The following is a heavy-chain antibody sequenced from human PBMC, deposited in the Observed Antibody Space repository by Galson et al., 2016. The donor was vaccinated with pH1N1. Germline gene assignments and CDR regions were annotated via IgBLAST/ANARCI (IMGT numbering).Heavy chain of an antibody. CDR1: GGSISSGGYY. D-gene: IGHD3-10*01. J-gene: IGHJ5*02. V-gene: IGHV4-61*02. CDR3: ARDVDFGELGKWFDP. Sequence: TLSLTCTVSGGSISSGGYYWSWIRQPAGKGLEWIGRIYTSGSTNYNPSLKSRVTISVDTSKNQVSLKLSSVTAADTAVYYCARDVDFGELGKWFDPWGQGTLVTVSS. CDR2: IYTSGST.